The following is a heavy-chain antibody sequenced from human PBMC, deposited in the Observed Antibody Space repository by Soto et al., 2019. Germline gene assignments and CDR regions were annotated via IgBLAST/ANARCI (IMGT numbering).Heavy chain of an antibody. CDR1: GDCIYTRGYY. V-gene: IGHV4-39*01. CDR2: IYYSGRS. Sequence: PSDTLSLTCTVTGDCIYTRGYYWGWVRQPPGTGLEWIGSIYYSGRSYNDTTLRRRVTMSIDTSKDRLSLKLTFVGAADTALYFCARQRTAVVTLAYFDVWGGGSLVTV. CDR3: ARQRTAVVTLAYFDV. D-gene: IGHD2-21*02. J-gene: IGHJ4*02.